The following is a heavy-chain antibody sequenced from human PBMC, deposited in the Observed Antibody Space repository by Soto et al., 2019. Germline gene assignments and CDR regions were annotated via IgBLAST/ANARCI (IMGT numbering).Heavy chain of an antibody. V-gene: IGHV3-33*01. CDR1: GFTFSSYG. CDR3: ARYTETYYYDSSGYQRTSAFDY. CDR2: IWYDGSNK. Sequence: PGGSLRLSCAASGFTFSSYGMHWVRQAPGKGLEWVAVIWYDGSNKYYADSVKGRFTISRDNSKNTLYLQMNSLRAEDTAVYYCARYTETYYYDSSGYQRTSAFDYWGQGTLVTVSS. J-gene: IGHJ4*02. D-gene: IGHD3-22*01.